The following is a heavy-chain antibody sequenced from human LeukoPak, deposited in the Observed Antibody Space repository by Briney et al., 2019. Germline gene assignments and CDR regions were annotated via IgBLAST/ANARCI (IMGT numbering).Heavy chain of an antibody. CDR2: MSYDGSNK. D-gene: IGHD6-13*01. V-gene: IGHV3-30*03. CDR1: GFTFSSYG. CDR3: ARGIAAAGTVY. Sequence: RSGGSLRLSCAASGFTFSSYGMHWVRQAPGKGLEWVAVMSYDGSNKYYADSVKGRFTISRDNSKNTLYLQINSLRAEDTAVYYCARGIAAAGTVYWGQGTLVTVSS. J-gene: IGHJ4*02.